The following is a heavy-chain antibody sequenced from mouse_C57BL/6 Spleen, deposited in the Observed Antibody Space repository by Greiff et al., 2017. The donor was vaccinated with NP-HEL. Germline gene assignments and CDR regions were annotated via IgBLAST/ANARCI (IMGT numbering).Heavy chain of an antibody. V-gene: IGHV1-64*01. CDR2: IHPNSGST. CDR3: ARVDYDYRFAY. Sequence: QVQLQQPGAELVKPGASVKLSCKASGYTFTSYWMHWVKQRPGQGLEWIGMIHPNSGSTNYNEKFKSKATLTVDKSSSTAYMQLSSLTSEDSAVYYCARVDYDYRFAYWGQGTLVTVSA. CDR1: GYTFTSYW. D-gene: IGHD2-4*01. J-gene: IGHJ3*01.